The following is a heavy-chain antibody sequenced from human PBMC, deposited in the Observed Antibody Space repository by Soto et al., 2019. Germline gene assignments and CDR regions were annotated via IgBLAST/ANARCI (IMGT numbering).Heavy chain of an antibody. Sequence: PSETLSLTCAVYGGSFSGYYWSWIRQPPGKGLEWIGEINHSGNTNYNPSLKSRVTISVDTSKNQFSLKLSSVTAADTAVYYCALTWIQLSYFDYWGQGTLVTVSS. D-gene: IGHD5-18*01. V-gene: IGHV4-34*01. J-gene: IGHJ4*02. CDR2: INHSGNT. CDR1: GGSFSGYY. CDR3: ALTWIQLSYFDY.